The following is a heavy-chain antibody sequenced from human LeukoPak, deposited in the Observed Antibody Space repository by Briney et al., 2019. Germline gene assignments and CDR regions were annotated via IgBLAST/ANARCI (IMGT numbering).Heavy chain of an antibody. CDR3: ARLSAMLRGPEPIYYFDY. V-gene: IGHV3-21*01. D-gene: IGHD3-10*01. CDR1: GFTFSSYS. J-gene: IGHJ4*01. CDR2: ISSSRSYI. Sequence: GGSLRLSCAASGFTFSSYSMNWVRQAPGKGLEWVSFISSSRSYIYYADSVKGRFTISRDNSKNSLYLQMNSLRAEDTAMYYCARLSAMLRGPEPIYYFDYWGQGTLVTVSS.